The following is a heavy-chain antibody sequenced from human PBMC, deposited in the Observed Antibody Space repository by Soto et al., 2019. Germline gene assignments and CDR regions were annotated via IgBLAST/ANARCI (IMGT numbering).Heavy chain of an antibody. V-gene: IGHV1-69*02. CDR3: ARVPQLLAGTWFDP. J-gene: IGHJ5*02. Sequence: QVQLVQSGAEVKKPGSSVKVSCKASGGTFSSYTISWVRQAPGQGLEWMGRIIPILGIANYAQKFQGRVTITADKSTSTAYMELSSLIPEDTAVYYCARVPQLLAGTWFDPWGQGTLVTVSS. CDR1: GGTFSSYT. D-gene: IGHD6-19*01. CDR2: IIPILGIA.